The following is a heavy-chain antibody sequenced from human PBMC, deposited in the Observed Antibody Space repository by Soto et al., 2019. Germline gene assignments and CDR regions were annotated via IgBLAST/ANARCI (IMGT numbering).Heavy chain of an antibody. J-gene: IGHJ5*01. CDR3: AKDAVSYNGKWGWLDS. CDR2: IGGSNTDR. Sequence: DVQLLQSGGGLVQPGGSLTLSCAASRFIFSDYAMNWVRQAPGKGLEWVSSIGGSNTDRYYADSVKGRFIISRDNSKNTMYLQMNSLRDDDTAVYYCAKDAVSYNGKWGWLDSWGQGTLVTVSS. D-gene: IGHD1-26*01. V-gene: IGHV3-23*01. CDR1: RFIFSDYA.